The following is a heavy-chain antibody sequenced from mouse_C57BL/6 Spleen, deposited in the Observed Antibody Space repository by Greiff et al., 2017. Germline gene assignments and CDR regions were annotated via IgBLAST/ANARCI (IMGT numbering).Heavy chain of an antibody. CDR2: IYPNSGST. J-gene: IGHJ1*03. CDR1: GYTFTSYW. D-gene: IGHD1-1*01. CDR3: ARDYGSSHWYFDV. Sequence: VQLQQPGAELVKPGASVKLSCKASGYTFTSYWMHWVKQRPGQGLEWIGMIYPNSGSTNYNEKFKSKATLTVDKSSSTAYMQLSSLTSEDSAVYYCARDYGSSHWYFDVWGTGTTVTVSS. V-gene: IGHV1-64*01.